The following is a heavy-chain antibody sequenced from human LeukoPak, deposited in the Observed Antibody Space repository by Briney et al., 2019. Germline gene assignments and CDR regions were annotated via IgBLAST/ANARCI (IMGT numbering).Heavy chain of an antibody. CDR2: ISGSGGNT. V-gene: IGHV3-23*01. CDR3: AKQPTVVNGRDY. Sequence: GGSLRLSCAVSGFTFSSYAMSWVRQAPGKGLEWVSAISGSGGNTYYADSVKGRFTISRDNSKNTLYLQMNSLRAEDTAVYYCAKQPTVVNGRDYWGQGTLVTVSS. CDR1: GFTFSSYA. J-gene: IGHJ4*02. D-gene: IGHD4-23*01.